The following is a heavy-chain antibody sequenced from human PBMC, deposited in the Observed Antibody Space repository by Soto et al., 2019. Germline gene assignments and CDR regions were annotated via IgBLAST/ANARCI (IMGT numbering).Heavy chain of an antibody. D-gene: IGHD4-4*01. Sequence: SLTISCEASGSSFPKYPMHWVRQTPAKGLEWVAVISHDGVTKNSADSVKGRFSISRDNSRNTLYLEMNSLRTEDTAMYYCGRGXYSSSWEIRDXWGXGTRXTVSS. CDR1: GSSFPKYP. CDR3: GRGXYSSSWEIRDX. J-gene: IGHJ5*02. CDR2: ISHDGVTK. V-gene: IGHV3-30-3*01.